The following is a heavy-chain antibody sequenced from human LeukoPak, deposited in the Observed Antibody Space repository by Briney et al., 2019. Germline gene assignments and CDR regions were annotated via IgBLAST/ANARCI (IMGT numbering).Heavy chain of an antibody. Sequence: SETLSLTCTVSGGSISSYYWGWIRQPPGKGLEWIGSIYYSGSTYYNPSLKSRVTVSVDTSENQFSLKLSSVTAADTAVYYCARAHSIASYYYGVDVWGQGTTVTVSS. J-gene: IGHJ6*02. D-gene: IGHD2/OR15-2a*01. CDR2: IYYSGST. V-gene: IGHV4-39*07. CDR1: GGSISSYY. CDR3: ARAHSIASYYYGVDV.